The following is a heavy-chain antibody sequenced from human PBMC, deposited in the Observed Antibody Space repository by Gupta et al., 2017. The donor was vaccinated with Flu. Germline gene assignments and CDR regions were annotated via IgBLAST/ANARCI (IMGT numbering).Heavy chain of an antibody. CDR2: INWNGGST. D-gene: IGHD2-2*01. Sequence: EVQLVESGGGVVRPGGSLRLSCAASGFTFDDYGMSWVRQAPGQGLEWVSGINWNGGSTGYADSVKGRFTISRDNAKNSLYLQMNSLRAEDTALYHCARDLGYCSSTSCWHDAFDIWGQGTMVTVSS. CDR1: GFTFDDYG. CDR3: ARDLGYCSSTSCWHDAFDI. V-gene: IGHV3-20*01. J-gene: IGHJ3*02.